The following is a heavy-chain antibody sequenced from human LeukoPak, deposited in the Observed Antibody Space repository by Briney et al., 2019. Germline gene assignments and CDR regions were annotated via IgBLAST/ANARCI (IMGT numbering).Heavy chain of an antibody. CDR3: ARAGIAAAGTVET. D-gene: IGHD6-13*01. CDR1: GDSISRYY. V-gene: IGHV4-59*01. Sequence: PSETLSLTCTVSGDSISRYYWSWIRQSPGKGLQWIGYFYFSGSTNYNPSLKGRVIISVDRSKNQVSLNLSSVTAADTAVYYCARAGIAAAGTVETWGQGTLVTVSS. J-gene: IGHJ4*02. CDR2: FYFSGST.